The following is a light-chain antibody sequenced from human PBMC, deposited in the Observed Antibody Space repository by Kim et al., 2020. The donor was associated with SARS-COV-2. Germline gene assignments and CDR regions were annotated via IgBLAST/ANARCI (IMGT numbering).Light chain of an antibody. CDR2: GAS. CDR3: QHWT. CDR1: QSVSSN. J-gene: IGKJ1*01. Sequence: EIVMTQSPATLSVSPGERATLSCRASQSVSSNLAWYQQKTGQAPRLLIYGASTRATGIPARFSGSGSGTEFTLTISSLQSEDFAVYYCQHWTFGQGTKVDIK. V-gene: IGKV3-15*01.